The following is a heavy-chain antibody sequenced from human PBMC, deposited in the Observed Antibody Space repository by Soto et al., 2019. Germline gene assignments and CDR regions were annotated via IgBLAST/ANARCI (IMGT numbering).Heavy chain of an antibody. V-gene: IGHV3-13*01. D-gene: IGHD4-17*01. CDR3: ARGPTTVGYYGMDV. J-gene: IGHJ6*02. CDR1: GFTFSSYD. CDR2: IGTAGHT. Sequence: GGSLRLSCAASGFTFSSYDMHWVRQATGKGLEWVSAIGTAGHTYYPGSVRGRFTISRENAKNSLYLQLNSLRAGDTAVYYCARGPTTVGYYGMDVWGQGTTVTVSS.